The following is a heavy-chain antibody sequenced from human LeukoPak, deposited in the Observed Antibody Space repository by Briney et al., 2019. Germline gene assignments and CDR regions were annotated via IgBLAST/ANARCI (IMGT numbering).Heavy chain of an antibody. CDR2: IIPIFGAT. J-gene: IGHJ5*02. D-gene: IGHD5-18*01. CDR1: GGTFSSYA. V-gene: IGHV1-69*13. CDR3: ARGEGYSYTYNWFDP. Sequence: SVKVSCKASGGTFSSYAISWVRQAPGQGLEWMGGIIPIFGATNYAQKFQGRVTITADESTSTAYMELSSLRSEDTAVYYCARGEGYSYTYNWFDPWGQGTLVTVSS.